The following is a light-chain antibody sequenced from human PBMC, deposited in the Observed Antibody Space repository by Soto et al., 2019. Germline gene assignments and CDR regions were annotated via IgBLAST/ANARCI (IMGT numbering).Light chain of an antibody. CDR2: DVS. CDR3: STYTSSGDLV. V-gene: IGLV2-14*03. Sequence: QSALTQPASLSGSPGQSITISCTGTSSDVGGYNYVSWYQQHPGKAPKLMIYDVSNRPSGVSYRFSGSKSGNTASLTISGLQAEDDSDYYCSTYTSSGDLVFGGGTKLTVL. J-gene: IGLJ2*01. CDR1: SSDVGGYNY.